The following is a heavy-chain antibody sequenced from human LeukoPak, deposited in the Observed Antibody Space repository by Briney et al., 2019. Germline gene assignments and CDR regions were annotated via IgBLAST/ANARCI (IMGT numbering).Heavy chain of an antibody. V-gene: IGHV4-39*01. CDR2: VHFSGDI. J-gene: IGHJ5*02. CDR1: GGSLNFKTNS. Sequence: KPSETLSLTCTVSGGSLNFKTNSWAWVRQPPGRSLEWIGAVHFSGDIYYNPSVMSRVTISVDRSKNQYFLRLNSLTATDTAIYYCARPPTGYPNWFDAWGRGILVTVSS. D-gene: IGHD3-9*01. CDR3: ARPPTGYPNWFDA.